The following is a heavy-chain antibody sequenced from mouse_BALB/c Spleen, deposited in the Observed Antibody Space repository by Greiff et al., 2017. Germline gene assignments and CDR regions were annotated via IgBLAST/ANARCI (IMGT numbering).Heavy chain of an antibody. Sequence: QVQLKESGAELVKPGASVKLSCKASGYTFTSYYMYWVKQRPGQGLEWIGEINPSNGGTNFNEKFKSKATLTVDKSSSTAYMQLSSLTSEDSAVYYCGRREDGYYAMDYWGQGTSVTVSS. J-gene: IGHJ4*01. V-gene: IGHV1-53*01. CDR3: GRREDGYYAMDY. CDR1: GYTFTSYY. CDR2: INPSNGGT. D-gene: IGHD2-3*01.